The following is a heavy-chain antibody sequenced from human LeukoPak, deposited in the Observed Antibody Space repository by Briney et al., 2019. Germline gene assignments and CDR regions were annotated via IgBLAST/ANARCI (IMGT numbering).Heavy chain of an antibody. CDR2: IYYSGST. CDR1: GGSISSGGYY. J-gene: IGHJ3*02. Sequence: SQNLSLTCTVSGGSISSGGYYWSWIRQHPGKGLEWIGYIYYSGSTYYNPSLKSRVTISVDTSKNQFSLKLSSVTAADTAVYYCARESLSHGAFDIWGQGTMVTVSS. V-gene: IGHV4-31*03. CDR3: ARESLSHGAFDI.